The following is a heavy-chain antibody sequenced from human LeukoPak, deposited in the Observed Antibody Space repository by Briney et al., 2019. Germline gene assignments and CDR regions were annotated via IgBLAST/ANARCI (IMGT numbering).Heavy chain of an antibody. J-gene: IGHJ5*02. Sequence: GGSLRLSCAASGFTFNDYYTSWIRQAPGKGLEWLSYIDIGGTNTHYADSVKGRFTISRDNAKKSLYLEMNNLRAEDTAVYYCATDGAGFDTWGQGVLVTVSS. CDR1: GFTFNDYY. CDR2: IDIGGTNT. CDR3: ATDGAGFDT. V-gene: IGHV3-11*01.